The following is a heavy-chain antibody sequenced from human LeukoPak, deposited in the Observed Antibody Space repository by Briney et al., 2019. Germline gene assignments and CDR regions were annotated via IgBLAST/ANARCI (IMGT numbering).Heavy chain of an antibody. J-gene: IGHJ5*02. Sequence: SDTLSLTCTVWGGPIRILYGIWTRHSPGEALEGIRYFYYTGSTNFNPTINSRITISVETSKNQFSLKLSYVTAADTAVYYCARVLWTGNSYYGDYRVGLRFDPWGQGTLVTVSS. CDR2: FYYTGST. V-gene: IGHV4-59*11. D-gene: IGHD4-17*01. CDR1: GGPIRILY. CDR3: ARVLWTGNSYYGDYRVGLRFDP.